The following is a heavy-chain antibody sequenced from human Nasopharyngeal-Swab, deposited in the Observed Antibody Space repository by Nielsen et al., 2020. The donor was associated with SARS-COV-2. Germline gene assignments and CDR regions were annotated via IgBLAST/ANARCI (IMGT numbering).Heavy chain of an antibody. J-gene: IGHJ4*02. D-gene: IGHD3-16*01. CDR3: ARDGYYDYVWGSSTSYFDY. CDR2: INAGNGNT. Sequence: WVLHAPGQGRGWMGWINAGNGNTKYSQKFQGRVTITRDTSASTAYMDLSSLRSEDTAVYYCARDGYYDYVWGSSTSYFDYWGQGTLVTVSS. V-gene: IGHV1-3*01.